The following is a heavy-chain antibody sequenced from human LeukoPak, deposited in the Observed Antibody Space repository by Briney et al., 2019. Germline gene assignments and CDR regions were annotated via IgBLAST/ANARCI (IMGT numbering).Heavy chain of an antibody. CDR2: ISISNSYI. V-gene: IGHV3-21*01. D-gene: IGHD1-26*01. CDR3: GKAGVG. J-gene: IGHJ4*02. Sequence: PGGSLRLSCSASGFTFSSYSINWVRQAPGKGLEWVSSISISNSYIYYADSVKGRFTISRDNAKNSLYLQINSLRTEDTAVYYFGKAGVGWGQGTLVTVSS. CDR1: GFTFSSYS.